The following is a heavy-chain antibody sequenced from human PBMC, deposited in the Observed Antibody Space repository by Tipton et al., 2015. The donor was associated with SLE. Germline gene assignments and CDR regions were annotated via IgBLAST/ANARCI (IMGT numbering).Heavy chain of an antibody. CDR2: INHSGST. D-gene: IGHD1-26*01. Sequence: TLSLTCAVYGGSFSGYYWSWIRQPPGKGLEWIGEINHSGSTNYNPSLKSRVTISVDTSKNQFSLKLSSVTAADTAVYYCARGREGATPENYWGQGTLVTVSS. V-gene: IGHV4-34*01. CDR1: GGSFSGYY. J-gene: IGHJ4*02. CDR3: ARGREGATPENY.